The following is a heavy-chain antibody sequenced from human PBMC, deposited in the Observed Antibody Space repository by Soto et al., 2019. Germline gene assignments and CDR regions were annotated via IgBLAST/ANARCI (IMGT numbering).Heavy chain of an antibody. Sequence: QVQLVQSGGEVKKPGASVKVSCKASGYTFTNYGISWVRQAPGQGLEWMGWINVYNGNTKYAQKVQGRVTMTTDTSTSTADMELRSLRSDDTAVYYCARGVGSGSYYNQYTWFDPWGQGTLVTLSS. V-gene: IGHV1-18*01. D-gene: IGHD3-10*01. CDR3: ARGVGSGSYYNQYTWFDP. J-gene: IGHJ5*02. CDR1: GYTFTNYG. CDR2: INVYNGNT.